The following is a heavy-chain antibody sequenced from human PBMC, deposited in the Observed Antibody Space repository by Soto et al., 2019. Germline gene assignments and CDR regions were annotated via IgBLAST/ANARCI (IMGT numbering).Heavy chain of an antibody. Sequence: QVQLVESGGGVVQPGRSLRLSCAASGFTFSSYGMHWVRQAPGKGLEWVAVISYDGSNKYYADSVKGRFTISRDNSKNTLYLRMNSLRAEDTAVYYCARDRHNWNYGGSYGMDVWGQGTTVTVSS. V-gene: IGHV3-30*19. CDR3: ARDRHNWNYGGSYGMDV. CDR2: ISYDGSNK. D-gene: IGHD1-7*01. J-gene: IGHJ6*02. CDR1: GFTFSSYG.